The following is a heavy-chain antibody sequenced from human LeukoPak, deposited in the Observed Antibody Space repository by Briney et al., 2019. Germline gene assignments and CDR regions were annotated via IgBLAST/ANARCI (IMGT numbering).Heavy chain of an antibody. V-gene: IGHV1-46*01. CDR2: INPSDGKT. CDR1: GYTFTNYY. D-gene: IGHD2-2*01. J-gene: IGHJ6*03. Sequence: ASVKVSCKASGYTFTNYYMHWVRQAPGQGLEWMGIINPSDGKTSYAQKFQGRVTMTRDASTSTVYMELSSLRSEDTAVYYCARASLNQLLEDNYYYYYYMDVWGKGTTVTVSS. CDR3: ARASLNQLLEDNYYYYYYMDV.